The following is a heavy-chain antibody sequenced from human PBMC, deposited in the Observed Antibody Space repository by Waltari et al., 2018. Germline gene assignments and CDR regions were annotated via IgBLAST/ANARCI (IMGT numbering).Heavy chain of an antibody. CDR3: ARGISDY. CDR2: INHSGST. J-gene: IGHJ4*02. V-gene: IGHV4-34*01. CDR1: GGSFSGYY. Sequence: QVQLQQWGAGLLKPSETLSLTCAVYGGSFSGYYWSWIRQPPGKGLEWIGEINHSGSTNYIPSLKSRVTISVDTSKNQFSLKLSSVTAADTAVYYCARGISDYWGQGTLVTVSS.